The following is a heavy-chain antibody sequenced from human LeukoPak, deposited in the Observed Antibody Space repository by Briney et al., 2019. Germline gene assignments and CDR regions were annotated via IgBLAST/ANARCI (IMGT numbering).Heavy chain of an antibody. Sequence: SVKVSCKASGFTFTSSAMQWVRQARGQRLEWIGWIVVGSGNTNYAQKFQERVTITRDVSTSTAYMELSSLRSEDTAVYYCAALNPSIAARPSPDWGQGTLVTVSS. CDR3: AALNPSIAARPSPD. V-gene: IGHV1-58*02. CDR1: GFTFTSSA. CDR2: IVVGSGNT. D-gene: IGHD6-6*01. J-gene: IGHJ4*02.